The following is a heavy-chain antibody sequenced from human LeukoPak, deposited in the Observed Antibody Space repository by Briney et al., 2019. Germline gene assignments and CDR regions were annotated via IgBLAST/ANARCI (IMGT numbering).Heavy chain of an antibody. Sequence: GASVKLSCKASGYTFTGYYMHWVRQAPGQGLEGMGWINPNSGGTNYAQKFQSRVTMTSDTSISTAYMKLSSLRADDTAVYYCARGYRGYSYGYGDYWGQGTLVTVSS. CDR3: ARGYRGYSYGYGDY. D-gene: IGHD5-18*01. J-gene: IGHJ4*02. CDR2: INPNSGGT. CDR1: GYTFTGYY. V-gene: IGHV1-2*02.